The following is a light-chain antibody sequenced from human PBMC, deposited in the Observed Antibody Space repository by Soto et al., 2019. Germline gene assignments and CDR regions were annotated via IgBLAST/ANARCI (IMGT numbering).Light chain of an antibody. CDR2: LGS. CDR1: QSLLHFNGYNY. V-gene: IGKV2-28*01. Sequence: DIVMTQSPLSLSVTPGEPASISCRSSQSLLHFNGYNYLDWYLQRPGQSPQLLIYLGSNRASGVPDRFSGSGSGTDFTLKIRRVEAEDVGVYYCMQALQTSYTFGQGTK. CDR3: MQALQTSYT. J-gene: IGKJ2*01.